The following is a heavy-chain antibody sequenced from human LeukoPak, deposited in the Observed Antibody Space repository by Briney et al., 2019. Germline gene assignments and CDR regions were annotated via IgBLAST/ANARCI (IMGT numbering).Heavy chain of an antibody. Sequence: AASVKVSCKASGYTFTGYYIHWVRQAPGQGLEWMGWSNPNSGGTNYAQKFQGRVTMTRDTSISTAYMELSRLRSDDTAVYYCARDYVWGSYRYPFDYWGQGTLVTVSS. D-gene: IGHD3-16*02. CDR1: GYTFTGYY. J-gene: IGHJ4*02. V-gene: IGHV1-2*02. CDR2: SNPNSGGT. CDR3: ARDYVWGSYRYPFDY.